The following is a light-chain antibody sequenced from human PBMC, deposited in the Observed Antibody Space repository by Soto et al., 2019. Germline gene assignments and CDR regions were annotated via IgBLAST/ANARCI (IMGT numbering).Light chain of an antibody. CDR1: QSISSN. V-gene: IGKV1-39*01. Sequence: QVTRSPSYLSASVGDRVTITCRASQSISSNLNWYQQKPGKAPKVLIYGASSLQSGVPSRFSGSGSGTDFTLTISSLQPEDFATYYCQQSYSTLITFGQGTRLEIK. CDR3: QQSYSTLIT. CDR2: GAS. J-gene: IGKJ5*01.